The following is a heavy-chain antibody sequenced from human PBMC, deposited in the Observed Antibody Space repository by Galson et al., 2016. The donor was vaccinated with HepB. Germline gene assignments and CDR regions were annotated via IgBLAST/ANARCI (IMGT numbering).Heavy chain of an antibody. Sequence: SLRLSCAASGFTFSSYSMHWVRQASGKGLEYVSGINSNGGRTYYTDPVKGRFTLSRDNSKNTVYLQMSSLRIEDTAVYFCVKEGYQGLSDGAFDIWGQGTMVTVSS. D-gene: IGHD2-2*01. J-gene: IGHJ3*02. CDR2: INSNGGRT. V-gene: IGHV3-64D*06. CDR1: GFTFSSYS. CDR3: VKEGYQGLSDGAFDI.